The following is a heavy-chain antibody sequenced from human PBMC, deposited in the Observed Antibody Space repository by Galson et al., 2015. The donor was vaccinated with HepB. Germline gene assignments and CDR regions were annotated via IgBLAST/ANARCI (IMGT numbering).Heavy chain of an antibody. CDR3: ARWADGLFDY. D-gene: IGHD5-24*01. J-gene: IGHJ4*02. CDR1: VGSIWRLY. CDR2: ISNSGST. V-gene: IGHV4-59*11. Sequence: ETLSLTCTVSVGSIWRLYWSWIRQPPGKGLEWIGYISNSGSTKYNPSLKSRVTISVDTSKDQFSLNLISVTAADTAVYYCARWADGLFDYWGQGTLVTVSS.